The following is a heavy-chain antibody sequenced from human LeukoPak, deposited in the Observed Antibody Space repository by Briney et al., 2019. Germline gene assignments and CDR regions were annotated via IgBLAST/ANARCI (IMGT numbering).Heavy chain of an antibody. CDR1: GGSINTYF. V-gene: IGHV4-59*01. Sequence: SETLSLTCTVSGGSINTYFWSWIRQPPGKGLEWIGHIYHSGSTKYNPSLKSRVIISIDTSKNQFSLNLTSVTAADTAVYYCARRLNFDYWGQGTVVTVSS. CDR2: IYHSGST. CDR3: ARRLNFDY. D-gene: IGHD2-8*01. J-gene: IGHJ4*02.